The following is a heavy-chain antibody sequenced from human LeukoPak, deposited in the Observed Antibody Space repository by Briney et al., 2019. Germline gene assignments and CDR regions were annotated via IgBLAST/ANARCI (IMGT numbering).Heavy chain of an antibody. V-gene: IGHV3-23*01. D-gene: IGHD3-16*02. Sequence: PGGSLRLSCAASGFTFSGYAMSWVRQAPGKGLEWVSAISGSGGSTYYADSVKGRFTTSRDNSKNTLYLQMNSLRAEDTAVYYCAKDPRGYYDYVWGSYRYGWYFDLWGRGTLVTVSS. CDR2: ISGSGGST. CDR3: AKDPRGYYDYVWGSYRYGWYFDL. CDR1: GFTFSGYA. J-gene: IGHJ2*01.